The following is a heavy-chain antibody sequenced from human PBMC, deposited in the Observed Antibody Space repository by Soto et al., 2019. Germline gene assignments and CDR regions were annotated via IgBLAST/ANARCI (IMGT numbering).Heavy chain of an antibody. CDR1: GYTFTSYA. CDR3: ARGGVMVYATDYYYYGMDV. CDR2: INAGNGNT. J-gene: IGHJ6*02. Sequence: QVQLVQSGAEVKKPGASVKVSCKASGYTFTSYAMHWVRQAPGQRLEWMGWINAGNGNTKYSQKFQGRVTITRDTSARTAYMELSSLRSEDTAVYYCARGGVMVYATDYYYYGMDVWGQGTTVTVSS. D-gene: IGHD2-8*01. V-gene: IGHV1-3*01.